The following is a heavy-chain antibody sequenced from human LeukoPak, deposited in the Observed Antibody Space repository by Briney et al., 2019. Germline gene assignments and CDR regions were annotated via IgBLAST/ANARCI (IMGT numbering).Heavy chain of an antibody. D-gene: IGHD3-22*01. V-gene: IGHV1-69*05. CDR1: GGTFSSYA. Sequence: SVKVSCKASGGTFSSYAISWVRQSPGQGLEWMGGIIPLFGTANYAQKFQGRVTITTDESTSTAYMELSSLRSEDTAVYYCARDRVSYYYDSSGYPGSGYFDYWGQGTLVTVSS. J-gene: IGHJ4*02. CDR2: IIPLFGTA. CDR3: ARDRVSYYYDSSGYPGSGYFDY.